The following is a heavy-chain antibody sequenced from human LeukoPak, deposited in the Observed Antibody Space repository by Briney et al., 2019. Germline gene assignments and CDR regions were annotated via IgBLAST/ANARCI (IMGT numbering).Heavy chain of an antibody. CDR2: ISGSGASA. CDR3: AKDGTRLPTYFDY. CDR1: GFTFSSYG. V-gene: IGHV3-23*01. J-gene: IGHJ4*02. D-gene: IGHD5-18*01. Sequence: GGSLRLSCAASGFTFSSYGMSWVRQAPGKGLEWVSAISGSGASAYYADSVKGRFTISRDNSKNTLYLQMNSLRAEDTAVYYCAKDGTRLPTYFDYWGQGTLVTVSS.